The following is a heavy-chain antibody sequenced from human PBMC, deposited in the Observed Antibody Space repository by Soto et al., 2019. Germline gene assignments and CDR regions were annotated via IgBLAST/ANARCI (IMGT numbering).Heavy chain of an antibody. CDR2: ISAYNGNT. CDR1: GYTFTSYG. CDR3: ARDQDRWLEGSYFDY. V-gene: IGHV1-18*01. D-gene: IGHD6-19*01. J-gene: IGHJ4*02. Sequence: QVQLVQSGAEVKKPGASVKVSCKASGYTFTSYGISWVRQAPGQGLEWMGWISAYNGNTNYAQKLQGRVTMTPDTSTSTAYMELRSLRSDDTAVYYCARDQDRWLEGSYFDYWGQGTLVTVSS.